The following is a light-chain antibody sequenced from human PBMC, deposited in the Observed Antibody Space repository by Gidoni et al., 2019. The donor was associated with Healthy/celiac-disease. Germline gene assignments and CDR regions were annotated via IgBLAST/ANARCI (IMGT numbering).Light chain of an antibody. CDR2: GNS. J-gene: IGLJ3*02. CDR3: QSYDSSLSGWV. CDR1: SSNIGAGYD. V-gene: IGLV1-40*01. Sequence: QSVLTQPPSVSGAPGQRVTISCTGSSSNIGAGYDVHWYQQLHGTAPKLLIYGNSNRPSGVPDRFSGSKSGTSASLAITGLQAEDEADYYCQSYDSSLSGWVFGGGTKLTVL.